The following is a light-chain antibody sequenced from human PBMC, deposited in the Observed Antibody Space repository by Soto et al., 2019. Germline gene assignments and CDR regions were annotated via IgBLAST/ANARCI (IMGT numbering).Light chain of an antibody. V-gene: IGKV1-27*01. CDR1: QDISGH. CDR2: EAS. J-gene: IGKJ1*01. Sequence: DIQVTQSPSSLSASVGDRVTITCRASQDISGHLAWYQQKPGKAPKLLIYEASTLQSGVPSRFSASGSGTDFTLTISSLQPEDVATYYCQKYNETPRTFGQGTKVELK. CDR3: QKYNETPRT.